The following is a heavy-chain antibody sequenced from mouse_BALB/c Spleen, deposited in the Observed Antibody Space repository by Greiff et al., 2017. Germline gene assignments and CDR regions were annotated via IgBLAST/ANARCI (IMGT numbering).Heavy chain of an antibody. D-gene: IGHD2-2*01. Sequence: VQLQESGPGLVQPSQSLSITCTVSGFSLTSYGVHWVRQSPGKGLEWLGVIWSGGSTDYNAAFISRLSISKDNSKSQVFFKMNSLQANDTAIYYCASLWLRRYYYAMDYWGQGTSVTVSS. CDR3: ASLWLRRYYYAMDY. J-gene: IGHJ4*01. V-gene: IGHV2-2*02. CDR2: IWSGGST. CDR1: GFSLTSYG.